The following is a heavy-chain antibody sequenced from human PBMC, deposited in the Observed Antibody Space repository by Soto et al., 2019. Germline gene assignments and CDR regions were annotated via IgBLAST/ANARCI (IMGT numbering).Heavy chain of an antibody. D-gene: IGHD3-3*01. CDR2: IYYSGST. CDR1: GGSISSGDYY. CDR3: ARWGSITIFGVVSENYGMDV. V-gene: IGHV4-30-4*01. Sequence: SETLSLTCTVSGGSISSGDYYWSWIRQPPGKGLEWIGYIYYSGSTYYNPSLKSRVTISVDTSKNQFSLKLSSVTAADTAVYYCARWGSITIFGVVSENYGMDVWGQGTTVTVSS. J-gene: IGHJ6*02.